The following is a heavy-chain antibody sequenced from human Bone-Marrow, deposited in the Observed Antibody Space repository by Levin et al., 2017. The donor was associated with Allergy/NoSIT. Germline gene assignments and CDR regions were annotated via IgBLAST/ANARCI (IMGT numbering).Heavy chain of an antibody. V-gene: IGHV3-23*01. CDR1: GFTFKNSP. Sequence: GGSLRLSCAASGFTFKNSPMTWVRQAPGTGLEWVSAITGGGGVSFYADSVKGRFTISRDNSKNTVYLEMNNLRAEDTALYYCAKWLERGALHWVGIDYWGQGTPVIVSS. D-gene: IGHD6-19*01. J-gene: IGHJ4*02. CDR3: AKWLERGALHWVGIDY. CDR2: ITGGGGVS.